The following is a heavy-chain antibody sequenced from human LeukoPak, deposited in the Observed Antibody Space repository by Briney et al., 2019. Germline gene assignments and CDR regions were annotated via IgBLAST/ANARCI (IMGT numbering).Heavy chain of an antibody. V-gene: IGHV3-30-3*01. Sequence: GGSLRLSCAASGFTFSSYAMHWVRQAPGKGLEWVAVISYDGSNKYYADSVKGRFTISRDNSKNTLYLQMNSLRVEDTAVYYCARGQGLASWGQGTLVTVSS. CDR3: ARGQGLAS. J-gene: IGHJ5*02. D-gene: IGHD6-19*01. CDR1: GFTFSSYA. CDR2: ISYDGSNK.